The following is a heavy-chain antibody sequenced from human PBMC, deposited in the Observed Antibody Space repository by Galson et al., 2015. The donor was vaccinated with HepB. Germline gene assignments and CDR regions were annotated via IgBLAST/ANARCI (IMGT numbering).Heavy chain of an antibody. D-gene: IGHD2-2*01. J-gene: IGHJ6*03. CDR2: IWDDGSNK. Sequence: SLRLSCAASGFTFSSYGMHWVRQAPGKGLEWVSVIWDDGSNKYYADSVKGRFTISRDNSKNTLYLQMNSLRAEDTAVYYCARGGYQIPGYYYYSYMDVWGKGTTVTVSS. CDR3: ARGGYQIPGYYYYSYMDV. V-gene: IGHV3-33*01. CDR1: GFTFSSYG.